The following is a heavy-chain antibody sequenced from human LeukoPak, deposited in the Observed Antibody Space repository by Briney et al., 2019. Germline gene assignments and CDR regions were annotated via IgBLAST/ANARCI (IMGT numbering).Heavy chain of an antibody. D-gene: IGHD3-22*01. J-gene: IGHJ4*02. Sequence: SQTLSLTCTVSGGSISSGDYYWSWIRQPPGTGLEWIGYIYYSGSTYYNPSLKSRVTISVDTSKNQFSLKLSSVTAADTAVYYCARSTASSGLDYWGQGTLVIVSS. CDR3: ARSTASSGLDY. CDR2: IYYSGST. V-gene: IGHV4-30-4*01. CDR1: GGSISSGDYY.